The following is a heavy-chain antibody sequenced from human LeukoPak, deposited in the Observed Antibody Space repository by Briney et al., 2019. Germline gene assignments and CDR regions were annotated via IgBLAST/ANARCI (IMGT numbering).Heavy chain of an antibody. CDR3: ARDANTYCSGGSCYSGFDY. J-gene: IGHJ4*02. V-gene: IGHV4-30-4*01. CDR2: IYYSGST. Sequence: SQTLSLTCTVFGGSISSGDYYWSWIRQPPGKGLEWIGYIYYSGSTYYNPSLKSRVTTSVDTSKNQFSLKLSSVTAADTAVYYCARDANTYCSGGSCYSGFDYWGQGTLVTVSS. D-gene: IGHD2-15*01. CDR1: GGSISSGDYY.